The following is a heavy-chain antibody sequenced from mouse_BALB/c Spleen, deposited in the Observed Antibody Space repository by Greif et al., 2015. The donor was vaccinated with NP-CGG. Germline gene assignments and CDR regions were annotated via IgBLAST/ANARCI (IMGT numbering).Heavy chain of an antibody. Sequence: VHLVESGPGLVAPSQSLSITCTVSGFSLTSYGVHWVRQPPGKGLEWLGVIWAGGSTNYNSALMSRLSISKDNSKSQVFLKMNSLQTDVTAMYYCARCTTTVGGYFDVWGAGTTVPGSS. V-gene: IGHV2-9*02. CDR3: ARCTTTVGGYFDV. D-gene: IGHD1-1*01. CDR1: GFSLTSYG. J-gene: IGHJ1*01. CDR2: IWAGGST.